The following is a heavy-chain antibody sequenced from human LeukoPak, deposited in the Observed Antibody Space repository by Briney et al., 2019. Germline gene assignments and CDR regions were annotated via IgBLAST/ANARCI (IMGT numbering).Heavy chain of an antibody. V-gene: IGHV3-21*01. CDR1: GFTLSSYS. CDR2: ISSSSSYI. Sequence: GGSVRLSCAASGFTLSSYSMNWVRQAPGKGLEWVSSISSSSSYIYYADSVKGRFTISRDNAKHSLYLQMNTLRADDTAVSYCSGHGSGTYWGQGTLITVSS. D-gene: IGHD3-10*01. J-gene: IGHJ4*02. CDR3: SGHGSGTY.